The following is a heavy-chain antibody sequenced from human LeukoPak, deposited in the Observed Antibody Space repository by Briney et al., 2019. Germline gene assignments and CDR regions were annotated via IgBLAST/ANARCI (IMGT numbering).Heavy chain of an antibody. J-gene: IGHJ3*02. CDR3: ARDPLYCSGGSCYPDAFDI. D-gene: IGHD2-15*01. CDR1: GGSISSYY. V-gene: IGHV4-39*07. CDR2: IYYSGST. Sequence: SETLSLTCTVSGGSISSYYWGWIRQPPGKGLEWIGSIYYSGSTYYNPSLKSRVTISVDTSKNQFSLKLSSVTAADTAVYYCARDPLYCSGGSCYPDAFDIWGQGTMVTVSS.